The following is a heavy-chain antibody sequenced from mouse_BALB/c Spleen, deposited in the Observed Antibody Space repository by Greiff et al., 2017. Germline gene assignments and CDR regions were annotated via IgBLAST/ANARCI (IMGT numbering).Heavy chain of an antibody. CDR3: ARWSGYYAWFAY. D-gene: IGHD2-3*01. CDR2: IDPANGNT. J-gene: IGHJ3*01. V-gene: IGHV14-3*02. Sequence: DVQLQESGAELVKPGASVKLSCTASGFNIKDTYMHWVKQRPEQGLEWIGRIDPANGNTKYDPKFQGKATITADTSSNTAYLQLSSLTSEDTAVYYCARWSGYYAWFAYWGQGTLVTVSA. CDR1: GFNIKDTY.